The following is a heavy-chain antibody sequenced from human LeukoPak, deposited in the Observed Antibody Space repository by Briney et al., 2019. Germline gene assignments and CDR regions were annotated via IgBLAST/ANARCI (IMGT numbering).Heavy chain of an antibody. Sequence: PSETLSLTCAVYGGSFGGYYWSWIRQPPGKGLEWIGEINHSGSTNYNPSLKSRVTISVDTSKNQFSLKLSSVTAADTAVYYCARGRGSSGWYYFDYWGQGTLVTVSS. CDR3: ARGRGSSGWYYFDY. D-gene: IGHD6-19*01. J-gene: IGHJ4*02. V-gene: IGHV4-34*01. CDR1: GGSFGGYY. CDR2: INHSGST.